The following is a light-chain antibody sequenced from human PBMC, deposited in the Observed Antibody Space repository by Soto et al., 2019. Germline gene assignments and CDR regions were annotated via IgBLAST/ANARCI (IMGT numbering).Light chain of an antibody. V-gene: IGKV3-20*01. J-gene: IGKJ4*01. CDR2: GAS. Sequence: EIVLTQSPGTLSLSPGERATLSCRDSRSVSSSYLAWYQQKPGQAPRLLIYGASSRATGIPDRFSGSGSGTDFTLTISTLEPEDFAVYYCPQYGSSPLTFGVGTKVEIK. CDR1: RSVSSSY. CDR3: PQYGSSPLT.